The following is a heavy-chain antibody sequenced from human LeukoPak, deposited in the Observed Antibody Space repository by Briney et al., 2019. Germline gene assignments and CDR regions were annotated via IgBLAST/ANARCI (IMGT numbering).Heavy chain of an antibody. Sequence: GGSLRLSCAVSGFTFSDYYMSWIRQAPGKGLEWVSYISSGGSTISHADSVKGRFTISRDNAENSLYLQMNSLRAEDTAVYYCASGYCSSTSCYPMYYMDVWGKGTTVTVSS. D-gene: IGHD2-2*01. CDR1: GFTFSDYY. CDR2: ISSGGSTI. V-gene: IGHV3-11*01. J-gene: IGHJ6*03. CDR3: ASGYCSSTSCYPMYYMDV.